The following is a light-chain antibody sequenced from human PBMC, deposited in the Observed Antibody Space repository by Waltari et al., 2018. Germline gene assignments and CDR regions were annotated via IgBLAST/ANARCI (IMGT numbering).Light chain of an antibody. V-gene: IGKV3-15*01. CDR2: FTS. Sequence: DIVMTQSPATLSLSPGDTATLSCRARQNIGGNLAWYQRRPGQPPRLLIFFTSNRATGVPDRFSGDGSGSDYTLTITSLQSADFATYSCQQYSDWPPTFGQGTKLEI. CDR1: QNIGGN. J-gene: IGKJ2*01. CDR3: QQYSDWPPT.